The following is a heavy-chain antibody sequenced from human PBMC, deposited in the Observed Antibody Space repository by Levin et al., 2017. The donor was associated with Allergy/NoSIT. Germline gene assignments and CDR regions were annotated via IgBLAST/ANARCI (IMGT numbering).Heavy chain of an antibody. CDR2: IYYSGST. J-gene: IGHJ4*02. CDR1: GGSIRSYY. V-gene: IGHV4-59*01. D-gene: IGHD3-22*01. Sequence: SQTLSLTCTVSGGSIRSYYWSWIRPPPGKGLEWIGYIYYSGSTNYNPSLKSRVTISVDTSKNQFSLKLSSVTAADTAVYYCARESDSSGYYYDYWGQGTLVTVSS. CDR3: ARESDSSGYYYDY.